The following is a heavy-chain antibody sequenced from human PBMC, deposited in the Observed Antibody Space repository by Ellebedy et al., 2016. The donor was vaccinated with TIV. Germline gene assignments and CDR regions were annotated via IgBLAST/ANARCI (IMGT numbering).Heavy chain of an antibody. D-gene: IGHD2-2*01. CDR1: GFTFSGSA. CDR3: TRWGSSTSDAFDI. CDR2: MRSKVNSDAT. V-gene: IGHV3-73*01. Sequence: GGSLRLXXAASGFTFSGSAVHWFRQASGKGLEWVGRMRSKVNSDATAYAAPVKGRVTISRDDSRNTAYLEMNSLKTEDTAVYYCTRWGSSTSDAFDIWGQGTMVTVSS. J-gene: IGHJ3*02.